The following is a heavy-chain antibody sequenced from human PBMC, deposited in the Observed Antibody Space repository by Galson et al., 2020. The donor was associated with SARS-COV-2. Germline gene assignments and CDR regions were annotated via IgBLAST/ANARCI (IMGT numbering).Heavy chain of an antibody. CDR1: GFTFSSYA. CDR2: ISYDGSNK. D-gene: IGHD3-3*01. J-gene: IGHJ6*02. V-gene: IGHV3-30-3*01. Sequence: TGGSLRPSCAASGFTFSSYAMHWVRQAPGKGLEWVAVISYDGSNKYYADSVKGRFTISRDNSKNTLYLQMNSLRAEDTAVYYCARETLGADWLFRSDYYYGMDVWGQGTTVTVSS. CDR3: ARETLGADWLFRSDYYYGMDV.